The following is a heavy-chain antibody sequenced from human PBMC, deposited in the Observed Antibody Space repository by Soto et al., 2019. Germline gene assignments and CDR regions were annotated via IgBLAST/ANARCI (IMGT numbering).Heavy chain of an antibody. J-gene: IGHJ4*02. CDR3: ASSPAPPYKQVDY. Sequence: ASVKVSCKASGGTFSSYTISWVRQAPGQGLEWMGRIIPILGIANYAQKFQGRVTITADKSTSTAYMELSSLRSEDTAVYYCASSPAPPYKQVDYWGQGTLVTVSS. V-gene: IGHV1-69*02. CDR1: GGTFSSYT. D-gene: IGHD3-10*01. CDR2: IIPILGIA.